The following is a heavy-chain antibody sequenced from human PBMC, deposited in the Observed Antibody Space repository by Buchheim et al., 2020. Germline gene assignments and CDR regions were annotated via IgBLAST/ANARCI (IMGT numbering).Heavy chain of an antibody. CDR2: IWYDGSNK. V-gene: IGHV3-33*01. CDR3: ARDWRGGYSHIDY. D-gene: IGHD4-23*01. CDR1: GFTFSSYG. Sequence: QVQLVESGGGVVQPGRSLRLSCAASGFTFSSYGMHWVRQAPGKGLEWVAVIWYDGSNKYYADSVKGRFTISRDNSKTTLSLQMNSLRAEDTAVYYCARDWRGGYSHIDYWGQGTL. J-gene: IGHJ4*02.